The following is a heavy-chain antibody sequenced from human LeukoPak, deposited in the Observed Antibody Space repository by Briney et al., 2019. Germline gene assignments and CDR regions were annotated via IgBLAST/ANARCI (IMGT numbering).Heavy chain of an antibody. CDR2: IYHSGST. Sequence: PSETLSLTCTVSGYSISSGYYWGWIRQPPGKGLEWIGSIYHSGSTYYNPSLKSRVTISVDTSKNQFSLKLSSVTAADTAVYYCATVPPSSGHNWFDPWGQGTLVTVSS. J-gene: IGHJ5*02. CDR1: GYSISSGYY. CDR3: ATVPPSSGHNWFDP. D-gene: IGHD6-19*01. V-gene: IGHV4-38-2*02.